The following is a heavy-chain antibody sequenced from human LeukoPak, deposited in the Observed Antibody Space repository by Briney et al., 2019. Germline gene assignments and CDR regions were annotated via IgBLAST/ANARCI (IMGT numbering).Heavy chain of an antibody. CDR3: ARYPGPAPTVTYGMDV. CDR2: ITASGVST. Sequence: PGGSLRLSCAAPGSSFSNYAMSWVRQAPGKGLEWVSGITASGVSTYYAESVEGRFTISRDNSKNTLYLQMNSLRGEDTAVYYCARYPGPAPTVTYGMDVWGQGTTVTVSS. V-gene: IGHV3-23*01. J-gene: IGHJ6*02. D-gene: IGHD4-11*01. CDR1: GSSFSNYA.